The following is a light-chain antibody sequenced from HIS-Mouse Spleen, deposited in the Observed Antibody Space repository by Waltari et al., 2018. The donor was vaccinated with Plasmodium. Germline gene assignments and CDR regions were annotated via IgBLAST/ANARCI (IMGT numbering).Light chain of an antibody. Sequence: AIQLTQSPSSLSASVGASVTITCRASQGLRSALAWYQQKPGKAPKLLIYDASSLESGVPSRFSGSGSGTDFTLTISSLQPEDFATYYCQQFNSYPHTFGGGTKVEIK. CDR1: QGLRSA. CDR3: QQFNSYPHT. V-gene: IGKV1-13*02. J-gene: IGKJ4*01. CDR2: DAS.